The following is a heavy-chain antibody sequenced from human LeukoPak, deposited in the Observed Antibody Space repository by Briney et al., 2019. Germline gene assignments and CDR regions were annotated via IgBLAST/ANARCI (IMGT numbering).Heavy chain of an antibody. D-gene: IGHD6-6*01. Sequence: PGGSLRLSCAASGFTFRDYHMSWIRQAPGKGLQWVSVIYSNTSAYYADSVKGRFTISRHNSKNTLYLQMTSLRAEDTAVYYCARDIPVDSRSSVPKPVRDSWGQGTLVTVSS. J-gene: IGHJ5*02. CDR3: ARDIPVDSRSSVPKPVRDS. CDR1: GFTFRDYH. CDR2: IYSNTSA. V-gene: IGHV3-53*04.